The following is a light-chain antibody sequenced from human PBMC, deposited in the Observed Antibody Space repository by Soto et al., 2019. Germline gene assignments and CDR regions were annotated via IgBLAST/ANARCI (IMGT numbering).Light chain of an antibody. V-gene: IGLV1-44*01. CDR2: SNN. Sequence: PVLKRAPSAYGTPGQRVIISYYRSSSHIGSNTVNWYQQLPGTAPTLLIYSNNQRPSGVPDRFSGSKSGTSASLAISGLLSEDEPDYACAVWDDCLNGRYVVGNGTKVTVL. CDR1: SSHIGSNT. J-gene: IGLJ1*01. CDR3: AVWDDCLNGRYV.